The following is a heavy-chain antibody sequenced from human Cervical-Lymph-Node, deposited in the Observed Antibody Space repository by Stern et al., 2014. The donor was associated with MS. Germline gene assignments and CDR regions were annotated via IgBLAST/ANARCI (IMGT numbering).Heavy chain of an antibody. CDR1: GGSFSMDS. V-gene: IGHV1-69*01. CDR2: LSPFFGPS. D-gene: IGHD6-13*01. Sequence: QVQLVQSGAEVKKPGSSVKVSCKASGGSFSMDSISWVRQAPGQGLEWMEGLSPFFGPSTYAQKFQGRVTTTADVSTSTAYMELTSLRSEDTAVYFCARDQGGIADSWGQGTLVIVSS. J-gene: IGHJ4*02. CDR3: ARDQGGIADS.